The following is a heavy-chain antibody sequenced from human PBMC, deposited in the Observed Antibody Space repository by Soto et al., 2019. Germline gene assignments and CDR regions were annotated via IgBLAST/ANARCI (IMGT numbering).Heavy chain of an antibody. Sequence: PGGSLRLSCAASGFTFSSYIMNWVRQAPGKGLEWVSSISSSSSYIYYADSVKGRFTISRDNAKNSLYLQMNSLRAEDTAVYYCARDLGNGYYYYGMDVWGQGTTVTVSS. CDR2: ISSSSSYI. CDR3: ARDLGNGYYYYGMDV. J-gene: IGHJ6*02. CDR1: GFTFSSYI. V-gene: IGHV3-21*01. D-gene: IGHD7-27*01.